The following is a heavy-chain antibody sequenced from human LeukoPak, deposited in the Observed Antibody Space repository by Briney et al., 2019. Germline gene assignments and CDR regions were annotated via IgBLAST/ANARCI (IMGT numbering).Heavy chain of an antibody. J-gene: IGHJ5*02. D-gene: IGHD5-12*01. Sequence: GGSLRLSCAASGFTFSSYAMNWVRQAPGKGLEWVSYISSSSSTLYYADSVKGRFSISRDNAKTSLYLQMNSLRAEDTAVYYCASGAEGYVFDPWGQGTLVTVSS. V-gene: IGHV3-48*01. CDR1: GFTFSSYA. CDR2: ISSSSSTL. CDR3: ASGAEGYVFDP.